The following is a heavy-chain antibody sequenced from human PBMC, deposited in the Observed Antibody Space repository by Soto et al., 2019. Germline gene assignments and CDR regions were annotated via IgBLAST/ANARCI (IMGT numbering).Heavy chain of an antibody. Sequence: SETLSLTCTVSGGSISSSSYYWGWIRQPPGKGLEWIGSIYYSGSTYYNPSLKSRVTISVGTSKNQFSLKLSSVTAADTAVYYCARISYYDFWSGYYGDYYGMDVWGQGTTVTVSS. J-gene: IGHJ6*02. CDR3: ARISYYDFWSGYYGDYYGMDV. CDR1: GGSISSSSYY. V-gene: IGHV4-39*01. CDR2: IYYSGST. D-gene: IGHD3-3*01.